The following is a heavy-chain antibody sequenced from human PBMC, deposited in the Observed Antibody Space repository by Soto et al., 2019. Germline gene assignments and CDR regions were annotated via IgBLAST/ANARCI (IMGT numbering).Heavy chain of an antibody. D-gene: IGHD3-10*01. CDR2: ISNDGSNQ. CDR3: AKDGGADY. V-gene: IGHV3-30*18. Sequence: QVQLVESGGGVVQPGGSLRLSCAASGFTFSRYGMYWVRQAPGKGLEWVARISNDGSNQFYGDSVKGRFTISRDNSKNTLYLQMNSLRSEDTAVYYCAKDGGADYWGQEPWSSSPQ. J-gene: IGHJ4*01. CDR1: GFTFSRYG.